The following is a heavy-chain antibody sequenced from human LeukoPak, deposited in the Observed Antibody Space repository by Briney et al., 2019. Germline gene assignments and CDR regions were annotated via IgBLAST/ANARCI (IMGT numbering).Heavy chain of an antibody. CDR1: GAAISSFH. J-gene: IGHJ4*02. CDR3: ARRFGWDSFDY. V-gene: IGHV4-59*08. D-gene: IGHD1-26*01. Sequence: SETLSLTCSVSGAAISSFHWTGIRQPPGKGLECIGYIYYSGSTNYNPSLKSRVTMSVDTSKNQFSLRLDSVTAAYTAVYYFARRFGWDSFDYWGQGTLVTVSS. CDR2: IYYSGST.